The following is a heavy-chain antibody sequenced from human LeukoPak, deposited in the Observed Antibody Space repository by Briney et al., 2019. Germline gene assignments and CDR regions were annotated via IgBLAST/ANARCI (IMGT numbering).Heavy chain of an antibody. CDR3: ARARSIDY. Sequence: PGGSLRLSCAASGFTFSSYAMHWVRQAPGKGLEWVAVISYDGSNKYYADSVKGRFTISRDNSKNTLYLQMNSLRAEDTAVYYCARARSIDYWGQGPLVTVSS. V-gene: IGHV3-30-3*01. D-gene: IGHD1-14*01. CDR2: ISYDGSNK. J-gene: IGHJ4*02. CDR1: GFTFSSYA.